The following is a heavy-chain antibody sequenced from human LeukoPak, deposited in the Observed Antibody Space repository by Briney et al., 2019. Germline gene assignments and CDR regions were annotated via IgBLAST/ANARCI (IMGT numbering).Heavy chain of an antibody. J-gene: IGHJ3*02. CDR2: IYYSGST. V-gene: IGHV4-30-4*01. Sequence: PSQTLSLTCTVSGGSISSGDYYWSWIRQPPGKGLEWIGYIYYSGSTYYNPSLKSRVTISVDTSKNQFSLKLSSVTAADTAGYYCARAPVTLPPLAFDIWGQGTMVTVSP. CDR1: GGSISSGDYY. D-gene: IGHD2-21*02. CDR3: ARAPVTLPPLAFDI.